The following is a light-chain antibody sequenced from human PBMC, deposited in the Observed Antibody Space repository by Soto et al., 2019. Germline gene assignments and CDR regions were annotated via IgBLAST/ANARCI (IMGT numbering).Light chain of an antibody. CDR3: SSYANSIPLYV. J-gene: IGLJ1*01. CDR1: SSDVGGYNY. Sequence: QSALTQPASVSGSPGQSITISCTGTSSDVGGYNYVSWYQQYPGKAPKLMIYEVSNRPSGVSSRFSASKSGTTASLTISGLHAEDEADYYGSSYANSIPLYVFGTGTKLTVL. V-gene: IGLV2-14*03. CDR2: EVS.